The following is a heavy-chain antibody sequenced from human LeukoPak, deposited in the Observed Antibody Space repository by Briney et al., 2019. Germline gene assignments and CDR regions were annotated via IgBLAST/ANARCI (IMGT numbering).Heavy chain of an antibody. CDR2: VWFDGRQT. D-gene: IGHD3-3*02. Sequence: GRSLRLSCVTSGFSMGSYGMHWLRQAPGKGLEWVTGVWFDGRQTYYADSVKGRFILSRDNPKNTLYLQMNSLRTEDTAIYYCARDLTFFALSPGGQGNLVTVSS. CDR3: ARDLTFFALSP. V-gene: IGHV3-33*01. J-gene: IGHJ4*02. CDR1: GFSMGSYG.